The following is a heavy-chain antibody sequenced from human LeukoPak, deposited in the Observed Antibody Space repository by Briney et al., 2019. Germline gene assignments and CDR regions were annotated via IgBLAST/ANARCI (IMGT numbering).Heavy chain of an antibody. V-gene: IGHV6-1*01. CDR2: TYYRSKWYN. CDR3: TSGTGAFDH. J-gene: IGHJ4*02. Sequence: SQTLSLTCAISGDSVSSNSAAWNWIRQSPSRGLEWLARTYYRSKWYNEYAVSVKSRIIINPDTSKNQVSLQLNSVTPEDTAVYYYTSGTGAFDHWGQGTLVTVSS. D-gene: IGHD3/OR15-3a*01. CDR1: GDSVSSNSAA.